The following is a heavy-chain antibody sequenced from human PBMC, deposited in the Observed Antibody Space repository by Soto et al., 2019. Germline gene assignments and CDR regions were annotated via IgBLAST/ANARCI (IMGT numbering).Heavy chain of an antibody. Sequence: LSLTCTFSGGSISSSSYYWGWIRQPPGKGLERIGSIYYSGSTYYNPSLKSRVTISVDTSKNQFSLKLSSVTAADTAVYYCARHAKVLMVYASAWGQGTLVTVSS. J-gene: IGHJ1*01. D-gene: IGHD2-8*01. CDR3: ARHAKVLMVYASA. CDR1: GGSISSSSYY. CDR2: IYYSGST. V-gene: IGHV4-39*01.